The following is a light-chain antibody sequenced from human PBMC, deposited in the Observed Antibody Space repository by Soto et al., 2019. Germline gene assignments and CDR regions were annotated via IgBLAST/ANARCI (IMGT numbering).Light chain of an antibody. J-gene: IGKJ1*01. V-gene: IGKV1-9*01. Sequence: DIQLTQSPSFLSASVGDRVTITCRASQGISSYLAWYQQKPGKAPKLLIYAASTLQSGVPSRFSGSGSGTEFTLTISSLQPDDFATYYCQQYASFSPAFGQGTKVGI. CDR1: QGISSY. CDR2: AAS. CDR3: QQYASFSPA.